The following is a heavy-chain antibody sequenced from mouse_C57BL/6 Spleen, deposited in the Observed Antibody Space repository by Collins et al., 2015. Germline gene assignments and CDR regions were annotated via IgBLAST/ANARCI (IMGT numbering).Heavy chain of an antibody. J-gene: IGHJ2*01. CDR3: ARGDDGYFGYFDY. V-gene: IGHV5-6-5*01. CDR1: GFTFSTYA. CDR2: ISSGGSI. Sequence: EVKLVESGGGLVKPGGSLKLSCAASGFTFSTYAMSWVRQTPEKRLEWVASISSGGSIYYPDSVKGRFTISRDNARNILYLQMSSLRSEDTAMYYCARGDDGYFGYFDYWGQGTTLTASS. D-gene: IGHD2-3*01.